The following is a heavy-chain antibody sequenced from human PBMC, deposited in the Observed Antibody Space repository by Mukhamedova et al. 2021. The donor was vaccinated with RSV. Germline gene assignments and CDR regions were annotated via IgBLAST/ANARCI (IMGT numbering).Heavy chain of an antibody. D-gene: IGHD2-21*01. J-gene: IGHJ4*02. CDR2: YSGST. Sequence: YSGSTYYNPSLKSRVTISVVTSKNQFSLKLSSVTAADTAVYYCARGGDWGLFDYWGQGTLVTVSS. V-gene: IGHV4-30-4*01. CDR3: ARGGDWGLFDY.